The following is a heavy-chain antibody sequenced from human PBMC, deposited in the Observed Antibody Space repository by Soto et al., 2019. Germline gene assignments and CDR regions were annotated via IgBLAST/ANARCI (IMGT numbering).Heavy chain of an antibody. Sequence: QVQLQESGPGLVKPSQTLSLTCTVSGGSISSGDYCWSWIRQPPGRGLEWIGYIYYSGSIYYNQSLKSRVTISVDTSKNQVYLQQSSVTAADTAVYYCARDRGTLGYCSGGSCYFYWGQGTLVTVSS. CDR3: ARDRGTLGYCSGGSCYFY. CDR1: GGSISSGDYC. D-gene: IGHD2-15*01. CDR2: IYYSGSI. J-gene: IGHJ4*02. V-gene: IGHV4-30-4*01.